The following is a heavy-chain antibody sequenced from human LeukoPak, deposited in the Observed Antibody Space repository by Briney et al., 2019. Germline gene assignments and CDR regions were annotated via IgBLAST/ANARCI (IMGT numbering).Heavy chain of an antibody. J-gene: IGHJ5*02. V-gene: IGHV1-8*03. D-gene: IGHD3-3*01. CDR2: MNPNSGNT. CDR3: ARGQNTITIFGVVPYGFDP. CDR1: GYTFTSYD. Sequence: GASVKVSCKASGYTFTSYDINWVRQATGQGLEWMGWMNPNSGNTGYAQKFQGRVTITRNTSISTAYMELSSLRSEDTAVYYCARGQNTITIFGVVPYGFDPWGQGTLVTVSS.